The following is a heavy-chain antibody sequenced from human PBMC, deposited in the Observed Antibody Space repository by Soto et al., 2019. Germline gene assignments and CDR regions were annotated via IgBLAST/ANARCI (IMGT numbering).Heavy chain of an antibody. CDR3: ARFVTYYYDTGGHYYDY. V-gene: IGHV3-66*01. CDR2: ISGGGRT. CDR1: GFTVSGNY. Sequence: GGSLRLSCAVSGFTVSGNYMSWVRQAPGKGLEWVSTISGGGRTFYADSVRDRFTISRDNSKNTLYLQMNSLRAEDSALYHCARFVTYYYDTGGHYYDYCGRGTLVTVSS. D-gene: IGHD3-22*01. J-gene: IGHJ4*01.